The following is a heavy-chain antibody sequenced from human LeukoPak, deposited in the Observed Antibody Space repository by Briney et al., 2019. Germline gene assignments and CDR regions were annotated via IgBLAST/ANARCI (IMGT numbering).Heavy chain of an antibody. Sequence: SETLSLTCTVSGGSISGFYWSWIRQPPGKGLEWIGYISDNGATTYNPSLKSRVTISVDTSKNQFSLKLSSVTAADTAVYYCTRTPRGGSGSYVDIWGQGTMVTVSS. CDR2: ISDNGAT. J-gene: IGHJ3*02. CDR1: GGSISGFY. V-gene: IGHV4-59*01. CDR3: TRTPRGGSGSYVDI. D-gene: IGHD3-10*01.